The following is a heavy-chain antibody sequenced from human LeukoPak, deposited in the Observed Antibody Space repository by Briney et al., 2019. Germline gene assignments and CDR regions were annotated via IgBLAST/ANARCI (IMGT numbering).Heavy chain of an antibody. V-gene: IGHV3-23*01. CDR2: ISDGGGST. Sequence: LPGGSLRLSCAASGFTFSTYGMSWVRQAPGKGLEWVSAISDGGGSTYYADSVKGRFTISRGNSKNTLYLQMNSLRAEDTAVYYCAKRVRYGSGNYYFDYWGQGTLVTVSS. J-gene: IGHJ4*02. D-gene: IGHD3-10*01. CDR1: GFTFSTYG. CDR3: AKRVRYGSGNYYFDY.